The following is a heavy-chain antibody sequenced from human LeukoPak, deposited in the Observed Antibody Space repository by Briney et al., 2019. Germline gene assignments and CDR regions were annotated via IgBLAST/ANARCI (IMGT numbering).Heavy chain of an antibody. Sequence: AGVKLSFKASGYTFSSYGINWVRQAPAQGLEWMGVIIIINSGNTKYAENFQGRLTMTTDKSTTTAYLEMKSLRSDDTAVYYCSREFSSCGGDCVSGVFDIWGQGTMVTVS. CDR1: GYTFSSYG. V-gene: IGHV1-18*01. D-gene: IGHD2-21*02. J-gene: IGHJ3*02. CDR3: SREFSSCGGDCVSGVFDI. CDR2: IIIINSGNT.